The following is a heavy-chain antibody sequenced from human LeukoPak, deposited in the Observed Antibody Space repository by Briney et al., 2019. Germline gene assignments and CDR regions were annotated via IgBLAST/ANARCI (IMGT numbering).Heavy chain of an antibody. Sequence: GGSLRLSCAASGFTFSTYWMSWVRQVPGKGPEWVANIKQDGGEKYYVDSVKGRFTISRDSAKDSLYLQMNSLRAEDTAVYYCARGAFSRISIFGVVSDAFDIWGQGTMVTVSS. V-gene: IGHV3-7*01. CDR3: ARGAFSRISIFGVVSDAFDI. CDR1: GFTFSTYW. J-gene: IGHJ3*02. D-gene: IGHD3-3*01. CDR2: IKQDGGEK.